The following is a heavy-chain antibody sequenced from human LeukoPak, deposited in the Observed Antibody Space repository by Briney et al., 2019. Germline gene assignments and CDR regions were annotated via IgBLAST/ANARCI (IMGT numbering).Heavy chain of an antibody. D-gene: IGHD2-15*01. V-gene: IGHV4-34*01. CDR2: INHSGST. CDR3: ARVNGSSDAFDI. J-gene: IGHJ3*02. Sequence: PSETLSLTCAVYGGSLSGYYWSWIRQPPGKGLEWIGEINHSGSTNYNPSLKSRVTISVDTSKNQFSLKLSSVTAADTAVYYCARVNGSSDAFDIWGQGTMVTVSS. CDR1: GGSLSGYY.